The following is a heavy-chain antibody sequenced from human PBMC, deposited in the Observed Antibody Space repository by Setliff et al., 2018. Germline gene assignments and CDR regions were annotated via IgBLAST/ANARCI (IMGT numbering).Heavy chain of an antibody. CDR2: IRDKANRYTT. Sequence: PGESLKISCAASEFTFSSYGMDWVRQAPGKGLEWIGRIRDKANRYTTEYAASVKGRFTISRPDSEISMYLQMNSLETEDTAVYFCARGPRDGYNSGLDYWGQGALVTVSS. J-gene: IGHJ4*02. CDR3: ARGPRDGYNSGLDY. CDR1: EFTFSSYG. V-gene: IGHV3-72*01. D-gene: IGHD5-12*01.